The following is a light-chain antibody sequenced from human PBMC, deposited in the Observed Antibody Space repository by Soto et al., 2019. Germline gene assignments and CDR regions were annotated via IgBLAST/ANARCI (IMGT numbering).Light chain of an antibody. Sequence: DIVMTQSPDSLAVALGERATINCKSRPSVLYSSNNKNYLAWYQQKPGQPPKLLIYWASTRESGVPDRFSGSGSGTDFTLTISSLQAEDVAVYYCQQYYSAPPTFGQGTKVEIK. CDR2: WAS. V-gene: IGKV4-1*01. J-gene: IGKJ1*01. CDR1: PSVLYSSNNKNY. CDR3: QQYYSAPPT.